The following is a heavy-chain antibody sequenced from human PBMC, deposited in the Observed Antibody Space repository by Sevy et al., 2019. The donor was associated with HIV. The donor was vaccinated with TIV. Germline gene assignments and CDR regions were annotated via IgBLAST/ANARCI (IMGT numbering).Heavy chain of an antibody. V-gene: IGHV3-30*02. CDR3: ASDILTGSDY. J-gene: IGHJ4*02. D-gene: IGHD3-9*01. CDR1: AFTFSSYG. CDR2: IWYDGSDK. Sequence: GGSLRLSCAASAFTFSSYGMHWDRQAPGKGLEWVAFIWYDGSDKEYADSVKGRFTISRDNSKNTLYLQMNSLRAEDTAVYYCASDILTGSDYWGQGTLVTVSS.